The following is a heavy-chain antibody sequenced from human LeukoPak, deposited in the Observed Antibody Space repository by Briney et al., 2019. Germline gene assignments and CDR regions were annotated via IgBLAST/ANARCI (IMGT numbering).Heavy chain of an antibody. CDR2: ISSRGTL. J-gene: IGHJ3*02. Sequence: GGSLRLSCAASGFTFSSYAMSWIRQAPGKGLEWVSYISSRGTLYYADSVKGRFTISRDNAKNSLYLQMNSLRAEDTAVYYCARVGRAIAGAGFGAFDIWGQGTKVTVSS. D-gene: IGHD6-13*01. CDR1: GFTFSSYA. CDR3: ARVGRAIAGAGFGAFDI. V-gene: IGHV3-11*01.